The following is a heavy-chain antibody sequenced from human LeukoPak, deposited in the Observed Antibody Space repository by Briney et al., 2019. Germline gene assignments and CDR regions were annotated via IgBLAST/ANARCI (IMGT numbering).Heavy chain of an antibody. CDR3: ARRVGSGWPVQH. J-gene: IGHJ1*01. CDR2: MNPNSGNT. CDR1: GYTFSSYD. Sequence: GASVKVSCKASGYTFSSYDINWVRQATGQGLEWMGWMNPNSGNTGYAQKFQGRPNMTRNTSISTAYMELSRLRSEDTAVYYCARRVGSGWPVQHWGQGTLVTVSS. V-gene: IGHV1-8*01. D-gene: IGHD6-19*01.